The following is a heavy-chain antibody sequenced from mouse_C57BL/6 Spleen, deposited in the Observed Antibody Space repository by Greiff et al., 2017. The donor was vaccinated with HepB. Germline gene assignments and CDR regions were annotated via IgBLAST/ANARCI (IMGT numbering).Heavy chain of an antibody. J-gene: IGHJ4*01. V-gene: IGHV5-4*01. CDR2: ISDGGSYT. CDR3: ARDRGDY. D-gene: IGHD3-1*01. Sequence: DVKLVESGGGLVKPGGSLKLSCAASGFTFSSYAMSWVRQTPEKRLEWVATISDGGSYTYYPDNVKGRFTISRDNAKNNLYLQMSHLKSEDTAMYYCARDRGDYWGQGTSVTVSS. CDR1: GFTFSSYA.